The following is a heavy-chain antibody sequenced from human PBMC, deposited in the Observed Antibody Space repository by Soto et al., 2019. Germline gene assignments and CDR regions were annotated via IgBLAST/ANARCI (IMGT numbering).Heavy chain of an antibody. D-gene: IGHD2-21*02. CDR2: IKGDETTT. Sequence: EVQLVESGGGLVQPGGSLRLSCAASGFTFTDYWVHWVRQPPGKGLVWVARIKGDETTTNYADSVEGRFTISRDNARNTVYLQINSLRAEDTAVYFCARGLRGAYGMDVWGQGTTGTVSS. CDR3: ARGLRGAYGMDV. CDR1: GFTFTDYW. V-gene: IGHV3-74*01. J-gene: IGHJ6*02.